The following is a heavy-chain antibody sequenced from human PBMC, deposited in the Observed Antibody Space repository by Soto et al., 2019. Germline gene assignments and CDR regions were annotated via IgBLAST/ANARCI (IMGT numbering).Heavy chain of an antibody. V-gene: IGHV4-30-4*01. CDR1: GGSISSGDYY. Sequence: SETLSLTCTVSGGSISSGDYYWSWIRQPPGKGLEWIGYIYYSGSTYYNPSLKSRVTISVDTSKNQFSLKLSSVTAADTAVYYCARVKGDYYDSSGYYYNVEYFDYWGQGTLVTVSS. CDR3: ARVKGDYYDSSGYYYNVEYFDY. J-gene: IGHJ4*02. CDR2: IYYSGST. D-gene: IGHD3-22*01.